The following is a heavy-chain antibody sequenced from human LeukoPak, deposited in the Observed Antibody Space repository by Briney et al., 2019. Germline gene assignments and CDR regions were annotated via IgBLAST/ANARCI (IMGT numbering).Heavy chain of an antibody. CDR1: GLIFSGYW. CDR3: AKDFYGSGSYFYFDY. V-gene: IGHV3-9*01. J-gene: IGHJ4*02. CDR2: ISWNSGSI. Sequence: GGSLRLSCAASGLIFSGYWMHWVRQAPGKGLEWVSGISWNSGSIGYADSVKGRFTISRDNAKNSLYLQMNSLRAEDTALYYCAKDFYGSGSYFYFDYWGQGTLVTVSS. D-gene: IGHD3-10*01.